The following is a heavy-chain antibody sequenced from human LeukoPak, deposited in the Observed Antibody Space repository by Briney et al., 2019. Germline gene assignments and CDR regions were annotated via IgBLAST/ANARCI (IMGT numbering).Heavy chain of an antibody. CDR2: IYYSGGT. CDR1: GGSISSSSYY. J-gene: IGHJ4*02. D-gene: IGHD3-10*01. V-gene: IGHV4-39*01. Sequence: SETLSLTCTVSGGSISSSSYYWGWIRQPPGKGLEWIGSIYYSGGTYYNPSLKSRVTISVDTSKNQFSLKLSSVTAADTAVYYCARHKAYYYGSGSQGYFDYWGQGALVTASS. CDR3: ARHKAYYYGSGSQGYFDY.